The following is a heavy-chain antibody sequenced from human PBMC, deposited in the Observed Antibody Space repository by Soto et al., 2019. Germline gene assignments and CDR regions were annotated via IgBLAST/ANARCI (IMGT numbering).Heavy chain of an antibody. D-gene: IGHD6-19*01. J-gene: IGHJ4*02. CDR3: AKGGRQWLVTSDFNY. V-gene: IGHV3-30*18. CDR1: GFTFSDYA. CDR2: VSHDGSNT. Sequence: VQLVESGGGVVQPGWSLRLSCAASGFTFSDYAMHWVRQAPGKGLEWVAVVSHDGSNTHYADSVKGRFTISRASSKNTVSLEMTSLRAEDTAVYYCAKGGRQWLVTSDFNYWGQGALVTVSS.